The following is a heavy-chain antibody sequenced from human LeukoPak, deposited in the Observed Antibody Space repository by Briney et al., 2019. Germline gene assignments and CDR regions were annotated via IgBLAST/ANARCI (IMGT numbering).Heavy chain of an antibody. J-gene: IGHJ4*02. D-gene: IGHD3-9*01. V-gene: IGHV3-30*18. CDR2: ISYDGSNK. CDR1: GFTFSSYG. CDR3: AKGANLRYFDWLHFDY. Sequence: PGRSLRLSCAASGFTFSSYGMHWVRQAPGRGLEWVAVISYDGSNKYYADSVKGRFTISRDNSKNTLSLQMNSLRAEDTAVYYCAKGANLRYFDWLHFDYWGQGTLVTVSS.